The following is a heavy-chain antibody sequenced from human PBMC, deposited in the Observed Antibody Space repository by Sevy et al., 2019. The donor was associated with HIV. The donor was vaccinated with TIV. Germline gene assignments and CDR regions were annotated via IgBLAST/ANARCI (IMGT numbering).Heavy chain of an antibody. CDR1: GFTFSISA. D-gene: IGHD5-18*01. Sequence: GGSLRLSCAASGFTFSISAMTWVRQAPGKGLEWFSVISGSGNSAYYADSVKGRFTISRDNSKNTLSLQMNSLRAEDTAVYYCAKGGRSYGDSYFDHWGQGTLVTVSS. CDR2: ISGSGNSA. J-gene: IGHJ4*02. V-gene: IGHV3-23*01. CDR3: AKGGRSYGDSYFDH.